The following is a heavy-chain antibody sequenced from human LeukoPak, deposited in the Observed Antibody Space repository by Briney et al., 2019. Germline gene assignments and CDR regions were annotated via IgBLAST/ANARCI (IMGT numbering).Heavy chain of an antibody. CDR2: IRYDGSNK. J-gene: IGHJ4*02. CDR1: GFSFSDYA. Sequence: PGGSLRLSCAASGFSFSDYAIYWVRQTPGKGLGWVAFIRYDGSNKIYADSVKGRFTISRDNSKNTAYLQMNSLKTEDTAVYYCTSRVGATKDYWGQGTLVTVSS. V-gene: IGHV3-30*02. D-gene: IGHD1-26*01. CDR3: TSRVGATKDY.